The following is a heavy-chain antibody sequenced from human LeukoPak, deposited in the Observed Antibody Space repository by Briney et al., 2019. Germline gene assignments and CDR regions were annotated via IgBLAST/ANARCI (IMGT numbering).Heavy chain of an antibody. J-gene: IGHJ4*02. Sequence: SVKVSCKASGGXFSSYAMSWVRQAPGQGLEWMGGIIPIFGTANYAQKFQGRVTITADESTSTAYMELSSLRSEDTAVYYCARGRGAVIRGVIDYWGQGTLVTVSS. D-gene: IGHD3-10*01. CDR2: IIPIFGTA. V-gene: IGHV1-69*13. CDR1: GGXFSSYA. CDR3: ARGRGAVIRGVIDY.